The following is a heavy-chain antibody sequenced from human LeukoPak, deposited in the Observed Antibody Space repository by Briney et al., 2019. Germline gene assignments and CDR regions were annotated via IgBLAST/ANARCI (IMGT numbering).Heavy chain of an antibody. Sequence: GGSLRLSCAASGFTFSSYSMNWVRQAPGKGLEWVSYISSSSSTIYYADSVKSRFTISRDNAKNSLYLQMNSLRAEDTAVYYCARVVVVPAAIFSDYWGQGTLVTVSS. V-gene: IGHV3-48*01. D-gene: IGHD2-2*01. CDR1: GFTFSSYS. CDR3: ARVVVVPAAIFSDY. J-gene: IGHJ4*02. CDR2: ISSSSSTI.